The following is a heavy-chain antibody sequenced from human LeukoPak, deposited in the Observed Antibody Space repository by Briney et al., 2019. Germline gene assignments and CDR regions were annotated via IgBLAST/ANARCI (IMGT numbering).Heavy chain of an antibody. CDR2: IIPIFGTA. CDR3: ARGPRKEVHNDY. V-gene: IGHV1-69*05. J-gene: IGHJ4*02. Sequence: SVKVSCKASGGTFSSYAISWVRQAPGQGLEWMGGIIPIFGTANYAQKFQGRVTITTDESTSTAYMELSSLRSEDTAVYYCARGPRKEVHNDYWGQGILVTVSS. CDR1: GGTFSSYA. D-gene: IGHD1-1*01.